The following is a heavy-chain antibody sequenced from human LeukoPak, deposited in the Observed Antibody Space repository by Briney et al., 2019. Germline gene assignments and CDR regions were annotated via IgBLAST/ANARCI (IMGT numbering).Heavy chain of an antibody. V-gene: IGHV3-21*01. CDR2: ISSSSSDI. CDR1: EFTFSTYS. J-gene: IGHJ4*02. D-gene: IGHD3-10*01. CDR3: ARDRWYYYGSGSYGDFDY. Sequence: GGSLRLSCAASEFTFSTYSMNWVRQAPGKGLEWVSIISSSSSDIHYAVSVKGRFTISRDNAKNSLYLQMNSLRAEDTAVYYCARDRWYYYGSGSYGDFDYWGQGTLVTVSS.